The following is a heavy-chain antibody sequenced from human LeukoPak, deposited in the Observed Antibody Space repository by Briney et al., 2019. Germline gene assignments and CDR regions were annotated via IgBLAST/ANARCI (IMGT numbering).Heavy chain of an antibody. D-gene: IGHD6-19*01. CDR2: IYSGGST. Sequence: GGSLRLSCAASGFTVSSNYMSWVRQAPGKGLEWVSVIYSGGSTCYADSVKGRFTISRDNSKNTLYLQMNSLRAEDTAVYYCARGSGSSGWYKEYYFDYWGQGTLVTVSS. CDR3: ARGSGSSGWYKEYYFDY. J-gene: IGHJ4*02. CDR1: GFTVSSNY. V-gene: IGHV3-66*02.